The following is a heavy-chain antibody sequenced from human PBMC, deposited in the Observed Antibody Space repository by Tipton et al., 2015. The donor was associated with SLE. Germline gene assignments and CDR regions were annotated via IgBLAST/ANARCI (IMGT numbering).Heavy chain of an antibody. CDR2: ISYDGSNK. CDR3: ARLICGGDCPPDF. V-gene: IGHV3-30-3*01. Sequence: SLRLSCAASGFTFSSYAMHWVRQAPGKGLEWVAVISYDGSNKYYADSVKGRFTISRDNSKNSLFLRMNSLRAEDTAVYYCARLICGGDCPPDFWGQGTPVTVSS. CDR1: GFTFSSYA. D-gene: IGHD2-21*01. J-gene: IGHJ4*02.